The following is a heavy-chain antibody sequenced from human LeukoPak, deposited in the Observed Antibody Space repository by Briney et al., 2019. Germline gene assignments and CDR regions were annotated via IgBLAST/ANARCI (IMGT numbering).Heavy chain of an antibody. CDR2: INTGNGNT. V-gene: IGHV1-3*04. CDR1: GYTFTHYA. Sequence: ASVKVSCKASGYTFTHYAMHWVRQAPGQSLEWMGWINTGNGNTKYSQKFQGRVTLTRDTSANTAYMEVTSLRSEDTAVYYCATRSASSYGGVFDFWGQGSLVIVS. J-gene: IGHJ4*02. D-gene: IGHD3-16*01. CDR3: ATRSASSYGGVFDF.